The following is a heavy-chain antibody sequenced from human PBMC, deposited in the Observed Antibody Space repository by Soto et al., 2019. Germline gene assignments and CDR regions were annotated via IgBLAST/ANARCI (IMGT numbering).Heavy chain of an antibody. V-gene: IGHV3-23*01. CDR1: GFTFSSYA. Sequence: GGSLRLSCVASGFTFSSYAMSWVRQAPGKGLEWVSAISGSGGSTYYADSVKGRFTISRDNSKNTLYLQMNSLRAEDTAVYYCAKGLTGGSYYFDYWGQGTLVTVSS. CDR3: AKGLTGGSYYFDY. J-gene: IGHJ4*02. D-gene: IGHD7-27*01. CDR2: ISGSGGST.